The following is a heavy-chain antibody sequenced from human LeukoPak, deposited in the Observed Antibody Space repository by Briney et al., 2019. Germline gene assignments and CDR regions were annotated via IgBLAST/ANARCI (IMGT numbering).Heavy chain of an antibody. Sequence: GGSLRLSCAASEFTFSSYWMSWVRQAPGKGLEWVSAISGSGGSTYYADSVKGRFTISRDNSKNTLYLQMNSLRAEDTAVYYCAKDLADCSSTSCYRAGFDYWGQGTLVTVSS. CDR3: AKDLADCSSTSCYRAGFDY. CDR2: ISGSGGST. D-gene: IGHD2-2*01. V-gene: IGHV3-23*01. CDR1: EFTFSSYW. J-gene: IGHJ4*02.